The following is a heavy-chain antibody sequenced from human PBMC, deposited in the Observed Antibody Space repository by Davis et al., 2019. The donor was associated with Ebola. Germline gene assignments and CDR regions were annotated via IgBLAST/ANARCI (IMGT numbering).Heavy chain of an antibody. D-gene: IGHD3-3*01. CDR3: EKSGLSFGVVKYHYGMDV. J-gene: IGHJ6*04. CDR2: ISGSGGST. V-gene: IGHV3-23*01. Sequence: GGSLRLSCAASGFTFSSYAMTWARQVPGKGLEWVSAISGSGGSTYYADSVKGRFTISRDNSKKTLYLQMNSLRAEDTAVYYCEKSGLSFGVVKYHYGMDVWGKGTTVTVSS. CDR1: GFTFSSYA.